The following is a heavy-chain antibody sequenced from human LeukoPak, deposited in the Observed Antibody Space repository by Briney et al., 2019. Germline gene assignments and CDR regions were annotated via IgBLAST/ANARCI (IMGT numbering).Heavy chain of an antibody. CDR1: GYTFTDYY. CDR2: IYPDSGGT. D-gene: IGHD3-10*01. CDR3: ARGRSDYYLDS. V-gene: IGHV1-2*02. J-gene: IGHJ4*02. Sequence: ASVKVSCKASGYTFTDYYMHWVRQAPGHGLEWMGWIYPDSGGTNYAQKFQGRVTMTRDTSISTAYMGLRRLTTDDTAVYYCARGRSDYYLDSWGQGTLVTVSS.